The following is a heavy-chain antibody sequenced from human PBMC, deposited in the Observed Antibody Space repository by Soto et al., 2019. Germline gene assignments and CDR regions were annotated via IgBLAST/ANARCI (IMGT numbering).Heavy chain of an antibody. CDR3: ASRYYGSSGYWGAFDS. D-gene: IGHD3-22*01. CDR2: IITIFGTA. Sequence: WASVKVSCKASGGTFSSYAISWVRQAPGQGLEWMGGIITIFGTANYAQMFQGRVTITADKSTSTAYMVLSSLRSENTAVYYCASRYYGSSGYWGAFDSWGQGCMVVVSS. J-gene: IGHJ3*02. CDR1: GGTFSSYA. V-gene: IGHV1-69*06.